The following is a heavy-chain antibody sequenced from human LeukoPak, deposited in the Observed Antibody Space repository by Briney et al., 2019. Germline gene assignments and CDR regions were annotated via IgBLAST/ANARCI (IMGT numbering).Heavy chain of an antibody. Sequence: GESLKISCKGSGYSFTSYWIGWVRQMPGKGLEWMGNIYPGDSDTRYSPSFQGQVTISADKSISTAYLQWSSLKASDTAMYYCARRYYYDSSGYYYGHDAFDIWGQGTMVTVSS. CDR1: GYSFTSYW. J-gene: IGHJ3*02. CDR2: IYPGDSDT. D-gene: IGHD3-22*01. V-gene: IGHV5-51*01. CDR3: ARRYYYDSSGYYYGHDAFDI.